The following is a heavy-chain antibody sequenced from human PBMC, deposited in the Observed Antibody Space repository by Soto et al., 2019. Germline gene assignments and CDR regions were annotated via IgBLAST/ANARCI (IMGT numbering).Heavy chain of an antibody. D-gene: IGHD3-10*01. Sequence: QVQVVQSGAEVKEPGASVEVACKASGYTFTTYGISWVRHAPGQGLEWIGWINAYTGNTNYAQKVQGRVTMTTDTSTSTAYMELRSLRSDDTAVYYCARFYGSGSFPYDYWGQGTLVTVSS. CDR1: GYTFTTYG. J-gene: IGHJ4*02. CDR3: ARFYGSGSFPYDY. V-gene: IGHV1-18*01. CDR2: INAYTGNT.